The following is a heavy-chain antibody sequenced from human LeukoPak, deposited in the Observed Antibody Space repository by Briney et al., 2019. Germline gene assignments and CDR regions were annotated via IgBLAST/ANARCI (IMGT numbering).Heavy chain of an antibody. CDR3: AGEIRYQRDY. D-gene: IGHD2-2*01. V-gene: IGHV3-74*01. Sequence: GGSLRLSCAASGLTFSSYWMHWVRQAPGKGLVWVSRINSDGSSTTYADSVKGRFTISRDNAKNTLYLQMNSLRAEDTAVYYCAGEIRYQRDYWGQGTLVTVSS. CDR2: INSDGSST. CDR1: GLTFSSYW. J-gene: IGHJ4*02.